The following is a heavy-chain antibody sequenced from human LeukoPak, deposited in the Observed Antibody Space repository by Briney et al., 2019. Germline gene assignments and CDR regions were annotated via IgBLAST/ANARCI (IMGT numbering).Heavy chain of an antibody. J-gene: IGHJ2*01. D-gene: IGHD2-15*01. CDR2: ISSGSSYI. CDR1: GFTFSTYT. Sequence: GSLRLSCAASGFTFSTYTMNWVRQAPGKGLEWVSSISSGSSYIYYADSVKGRFTISRDNAKNSLYLQMNSLRDEDTAVYYCARDCGGGSCYSHWYFDLWGRGTLVTVSS. CDR3: ARDCGGGSCYSHWYFDL. V-gene: IGHV3-21*01.